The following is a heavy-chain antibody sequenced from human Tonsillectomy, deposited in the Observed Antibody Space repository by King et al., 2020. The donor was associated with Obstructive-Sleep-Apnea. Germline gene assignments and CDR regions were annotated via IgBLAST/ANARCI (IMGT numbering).Heavy chain of an antibody. Sequence: VQLVESGGGVVQPGRSLRLSCAASGFTFSSYGMHWVRQAPGKGLEWLAVISYDGSNKYYSDSLKGRFTISRDNSKNTLYLQMNSLRAEDTAVYYCAKSLKKWLVFYVDAFDIWGQGTMVTVSS. CDR3: AKSLKKWLVFYVDAFDI. D-gene: IGHD6-19*01. CDR2: ISYDGSNK. CDR1: GFTFSSYG. V-gene: IGHV3-30*18. J-gene: IGHJ3*02.